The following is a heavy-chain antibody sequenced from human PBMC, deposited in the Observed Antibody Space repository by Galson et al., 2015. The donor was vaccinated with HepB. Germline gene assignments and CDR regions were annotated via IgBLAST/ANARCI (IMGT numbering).Heavy chain of an antibody. D-gene: IGHD6-19*01. CDR1: GGTFSSYT. J-gene: IGHJ4*02. CDR3: AISTPGYSSGWPDY. V-gene: IGHV1-69*02. CDR2: IIPILGIA. Sequence: SVKVSCKASGGTFSSYTISWVRQAPGQGLEWMGRIIPILGIANYAQKFRGRVTITADKSTSTAYMELSSLRSEDTAVYYCAISTPGYSSGWPDYWGQGTLVTVSS.